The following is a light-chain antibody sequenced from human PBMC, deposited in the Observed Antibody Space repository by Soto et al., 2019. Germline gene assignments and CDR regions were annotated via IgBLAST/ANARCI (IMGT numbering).Light chain of an antibody. Sequence: DIVMTQTPLSSPVTLGQPASISCRSSQGLVHSDGNTYLTWLQQRPGQPPRLLIYRISSRFSGVPDRFSGSGAGTDVTLKISSLEAEDVGVYYCMQATQFPLTFGGGTKVEIK. V-gene: IGKV2-24*01. CDR1: QGLVHSDGNTY. J-gene: IGKJ4*01. CDR2: RIS. CDR3: MQATQFPLT.